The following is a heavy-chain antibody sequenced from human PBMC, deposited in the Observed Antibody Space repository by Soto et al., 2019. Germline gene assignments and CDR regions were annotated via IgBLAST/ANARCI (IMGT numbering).Heavy chain of an antibody. CDR3: ARDSGGLAARQP. Sequence: GGSLRLSCAASGFTFSSYSMNWVRQAPGKGLEWVSSISSSSSYIYYADSVKGRFTISRDNAKNSLYLQMNSLRAEDTAVYYCARDSGGLAARQPWGQGTLVTVSS. J-gene: IGHJ5*02. D-gene: IGHD6-6*01. CDR2: ISSSSSYI. V-gene: IGHV3-21*01. CDR1: GFTFSSYS.